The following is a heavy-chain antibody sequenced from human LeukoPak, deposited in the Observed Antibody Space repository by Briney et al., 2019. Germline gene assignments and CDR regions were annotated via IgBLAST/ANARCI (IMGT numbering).Heavy chain of an antibody. CDR3: ARDFGVVITDYYYYYGMDV. CDR2: IYYSGST. Sequence: TLSLTCAVSGGSISSGGYYWSWIRQHPGKGLEWIGYIYYSGSTYYNPSLKSRVTISVDTSKNQFSLKLSSVTAADTAVYYCARDFGVVITDYYYYYGMDVWGQGTTVTVSS. V-gene: IGHV4-31*11. J-gene: IGHJ6*02. D-gene: IGHD3-3*01. CDR1: GGSISSGGYY.